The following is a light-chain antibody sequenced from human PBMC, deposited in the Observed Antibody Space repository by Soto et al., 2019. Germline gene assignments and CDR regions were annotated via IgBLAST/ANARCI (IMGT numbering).Light chain of an antibody. J-gene: IGKJ1*01. Sequence: AMTQSPAPLSVSSGESATLSCRASQSVSSSYLTWYQQKPGQAPSLLIYGASSRATGIPDRFSGSGSGTEFTLTISSLQPDDFATYYCQHYNSYSEAFGQGSKVDI. V-gene: IGKV3-20*01. CDR1: QSVSSSY. CDR2: GAS. CDR3: QHYNSYSEA.